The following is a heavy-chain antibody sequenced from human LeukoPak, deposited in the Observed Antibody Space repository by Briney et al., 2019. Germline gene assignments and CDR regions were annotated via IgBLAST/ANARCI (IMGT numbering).Heavy chain of an antibody. V-gene: IGHV4-4*07. D-gene: IGHD4-17*01. J-gene: IGHJ4*02. CDR3: ARDYGDYSSGY. CDR2: IYTNGST. Sequence: PSETLSLTCTVSGGSISGYYWSWIRQPAGKGLEWIGRIYTNGSTNYNPSLKSRVTMSLDTSKNQLSLKLNSVTAADTAVYYCARDYGDYSSGYWGQGTLVSVSS. CDR1: GGSISGYY.